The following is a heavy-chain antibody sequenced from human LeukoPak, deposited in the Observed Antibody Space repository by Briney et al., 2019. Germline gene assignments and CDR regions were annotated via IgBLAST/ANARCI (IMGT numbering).Heavy chain of an antibody. Sequence: SETLSLTCTVSGGSISSGDYYWSWIRQHPGKGLEWIGYTHYSGNSYYSPSLKRRITISVDSSKSQFALKLSSVTAADTAVFYCARCRDSSGYYPIDYLGQGTLVTVSS. CDR2: THYSGNS. CDR3: ARCRDSSGYYPIDY. D-gene: IGHD3-22*01. V-gene: IGHV4-31*03. CDR1: GGSISSGDYY. J-gene: IGHJ4*02.